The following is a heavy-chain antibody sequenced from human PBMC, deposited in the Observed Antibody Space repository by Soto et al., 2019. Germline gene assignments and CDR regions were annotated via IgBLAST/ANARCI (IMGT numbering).Heavy chain of an antibody. J-gene: IGHJ4*02. V-gene: IGHV1-69*13. D-gene: IGHD6-25*01. Sequence: ASVKVSCKASGGTFSSYAISWVRQAPGQGLEWMGGIIPIFGTANYAQKFQGRVTITADESTSTAYMELSSLRSEDTAVYYCARDSLGPHRSAAYFDYWGQGTLVTVSS. CDR1: GGTFSSYA. CDR2: IIPIFGTA. CDR3: ARDSLGPHRSAAYFDY.